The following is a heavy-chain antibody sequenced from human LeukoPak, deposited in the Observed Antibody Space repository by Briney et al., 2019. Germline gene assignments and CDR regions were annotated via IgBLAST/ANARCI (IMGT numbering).Heavy chain of an antibody. CDR2: ISYDGSNK. V-gene: IGHV3-30*18. Sequence: GGSLRLSCAVSGFSFSGYWMTWVRQAPGKGLEWVAVISYDGSNKYYADSVKGRFTISRDNSKNTLYLQMNSLRAEDTAVYYCAKGNLVGAPNGPFDYWGQGTLVTVSS. CDR1: GFSFSGYW. D-gene: IGHD1-26*01. CDR3: AKGNLVGAPNGPFDY. J-gene: IGHJ4*02.